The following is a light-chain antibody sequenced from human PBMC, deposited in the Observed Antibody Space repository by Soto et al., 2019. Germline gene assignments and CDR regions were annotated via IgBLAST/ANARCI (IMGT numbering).Light chain of an antibody. V-gene: IGLV1-44*01. CDR1: GSTIGGNT. CDR3: AVWGINLNGHGV. CDR2: SND. J-gene: IGLJ3*02. Sequence: QSVLTQPPSASGPPGQRVTISCSGSGSTIGGNTVDWYQQLPGTAPKLLMYSNDKRPSGVPDRFSVSKSGTSASLAISGLQADDEGFYYCAVWGINLNGHGVFGGGTKLTVL.